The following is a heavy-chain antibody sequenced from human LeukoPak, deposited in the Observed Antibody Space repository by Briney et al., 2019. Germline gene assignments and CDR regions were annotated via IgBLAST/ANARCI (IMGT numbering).Heavy chain of an antibody. CDR2: ISYDGSNK. D-gene: IGHD2-21*01. CDR3: ASYLYSGPDY. Sequence: PGGSLRLSCVASGFTFSNYGIHWVRQAPGKGLEWVAVISYDGSNKYYADSVKGRFTISRDNSKNTLYLQMNSLRAEDTAVYYCASYLYSGPDYWGQGTLVTVSS. J-gene: IGHJ4*02. V-gene: IGHV3-30*03. CDR1: GFTFSNYG.